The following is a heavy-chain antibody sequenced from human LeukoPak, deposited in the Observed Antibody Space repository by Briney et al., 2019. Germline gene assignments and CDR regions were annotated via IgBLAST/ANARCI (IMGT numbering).Heavy chain of an antibody. V-gene: IGHV3-23*01. J-gene: IGHJ3*02. CDR3: ARGPSIAARYDTFDI. Sequence: LPGGSLRLSCAASGFIFSSYAMSWVRQAPGKGLEWVSSISGSGGSSTYYADSVKGRFTISRDNAKNSLYLQVISLRAEDTAVYYCARGPSIAARYDTFDIWGQGTMVTVSS. CDR1: GFIFSSYA. D-gene: IGHD6-6*01. CDR2: ISGSGGSST.